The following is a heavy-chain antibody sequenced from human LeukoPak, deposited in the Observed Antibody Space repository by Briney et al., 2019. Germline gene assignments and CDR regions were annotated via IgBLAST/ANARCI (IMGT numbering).Heavy chain of an antibody. J-gene: IGHJ4*02. CDR1: GGTFSSYA. Sequence: SVKVSCKASGGTFSSYAISWVRQAPGQGLEWMGRIIPILGIENYAQKFQSRVTITADKSTSTAYMELSSLRSEDTAVYYCARTSLDEATIFWGQGTLVTVSS. CDR2: IIPILGIE. V-gene: IGHV1-69*04. D-gene: IGHD5-24*01. CDR3: ARTSLDEATIF.